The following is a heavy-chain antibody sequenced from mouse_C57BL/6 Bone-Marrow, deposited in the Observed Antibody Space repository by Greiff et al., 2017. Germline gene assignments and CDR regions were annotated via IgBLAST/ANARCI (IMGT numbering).Heavy chain of an antibody. CDR2: ISGGGGNT. CDR3: AREVYYYGSSYGY. J-gene: IGHJ2*01. V-gene: IGHV5-9*01. Sequence: EVKLMESGGGLVKPGGSLKLSCAASGFTFSSYTMSWVRQTPEKRLEWVATISGGGGNTYYPDSVKGRFTISRDNAKNTLYQQMSSLRSEDTALYYCAREVYYYGSSYGYWGQGTTLTVSS. CDR1: GFTFSSYT. D-gene: IGHD1-1*01.